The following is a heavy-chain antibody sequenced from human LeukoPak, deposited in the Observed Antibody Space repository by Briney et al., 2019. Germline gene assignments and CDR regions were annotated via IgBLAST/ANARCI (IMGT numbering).Heavy chain of an antibody. Sequence: GGSLRLSCAASGFTFSSYAMSWVRQAPGKGLEWVSGFSATGGNTHYADSVKGRFTISRDNSKNTLYLQMNSLRAEDTAVYYCAKDQRLWGQGTLVTVSS. CDR3: AKDQRL. V-gene: IGHV3-23*01. CDR2: FSATGGNT. J-gene: IGHJ4*02. CDR1: GFTFSSYA.